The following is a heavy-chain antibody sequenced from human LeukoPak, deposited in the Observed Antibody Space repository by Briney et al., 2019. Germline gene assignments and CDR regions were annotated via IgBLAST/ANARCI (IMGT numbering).Heavy chain of an antibody. J-gene: IGHJ4*02. CDR3: TRLYSNYVDYFDY. V-gene: IGHV3-49*04. CDR2: IRSKAYGGTT. CDR1: GFTFGDYA. D-gene: IGHD4-11*01. Sequence: GGSLRLSCTASGFTFGDYAMSWVRQAPGKGLEWVGFIRSKAYGGTTEYAASVKGRFTISRDDSKSIAYLQMNSLKTEDTAVYYCTRLYSNYVDYFDYWGQGTLVTVSP.